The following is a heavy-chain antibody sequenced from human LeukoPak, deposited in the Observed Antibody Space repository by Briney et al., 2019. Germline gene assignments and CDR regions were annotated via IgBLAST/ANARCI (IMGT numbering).Heavy chain of an antibody. Sequence: GGSLRLSCAASGFTFSSYEMNWVRQAPGKGLEWVSYISSSGSTIYYADSVKGRFTISRDNAKNSLYLQMNSLRAEDTAVYYCARVDYDSSGYYAAFDIWGQGTMVTVSS. D-gene: IGHD3-22*01. J-gene: IGHJ3*02. CDR2: ISSSGSTI. V-gene: IGHV3-48*03. CDR3: ARVDYDSSGYYAAFDI. CDR1: GFTFSSYE.